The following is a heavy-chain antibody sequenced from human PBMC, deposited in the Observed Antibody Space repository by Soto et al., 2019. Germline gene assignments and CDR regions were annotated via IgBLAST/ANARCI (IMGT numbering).Heavy chain of an antibody. Sequence: SVKVSCKASGGTFSSYTISWVRQAPGQGLEWMGRIIPILGIANYAQKFQGRVTITADKSTSTAYMELSSLRSEDTAVYYCARAAAAARQEPFDYWGQGTLVTVSS. CDR2: IIPILGIA. CDR1: GGTFSSYT. CDR3: ARAAAAARQEPFDY. V-gene: IGHV1-69*02. J-gene: IGHJ4*02. D-gene: IGHD6-13*01.